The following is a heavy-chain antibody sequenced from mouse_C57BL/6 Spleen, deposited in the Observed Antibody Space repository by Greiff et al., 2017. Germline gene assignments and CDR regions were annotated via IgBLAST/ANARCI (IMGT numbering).Heavy chain of an antibody. CDR2: INPYNGGT. D-gene: IGHD3-3*01. CDR1: GYTFTDYY. V-gene: IGHV1-19*01. Sequence: EVQLQQSGPVLVKPGASVKMSCKASGYTFTDYYMNWVKQSHGKSLEWIGVINPYNGGTSYNQKFKGKATLTVDKSSSTAYMELNSLTSEDSAVYYCAREGSGWFAYWGQGTLGTVSA. J-gene: IGHJ3*01. CDR3: AREGSGWFAY.